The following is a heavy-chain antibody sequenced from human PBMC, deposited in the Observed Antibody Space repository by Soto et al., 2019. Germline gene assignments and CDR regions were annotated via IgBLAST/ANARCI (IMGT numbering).Heavy chain of an antibody. D-gene: IGHD6-13*01. Sequence: SETLSLTCTVSGGSISSSSYYWGWLRKPPGKGLEWIGSIYYSGSTYYNPSLKSRVTISVDTSKNQFSLKLSSVTAADTAVYYCGVGSSWNSYYYYMDVWGKGTTVTVSS. J-gene: IGHJ6*03. CDR2: IYYSGST. CDR1: GGSISSSSYY. CDR3: GVGSSWNSYYYYMDV. V-gene: IGHV4-39*07.